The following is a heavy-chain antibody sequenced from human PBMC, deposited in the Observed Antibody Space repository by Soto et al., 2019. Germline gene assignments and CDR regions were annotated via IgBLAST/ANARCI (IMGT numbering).Heavy chain of an antibody. J-gene: IGHJ6*02. CDR3: ARDSGLHYYYGMDV. CDR2: INPNSGGT. D-gene: IGHD3-10*01. V-gene: IGHV1-2*04. Sequence: QVQLVQSGAEVKKPGASVKVSCKASGYTFTGYYMHWVRQAPGQGLEWMGWINPNSGGTNYAQKFQGWVTMTRDTSIRTAYVERGRLRSDDTAVYYCARDSGLHYYYGMDVWGQGTTVTVSS. CDR1: GYTFTGYY.